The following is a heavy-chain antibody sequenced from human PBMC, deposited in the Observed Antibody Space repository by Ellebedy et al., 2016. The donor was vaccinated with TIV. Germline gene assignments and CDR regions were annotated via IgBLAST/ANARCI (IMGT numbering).Heavy chain of an antibody. D-gene: IGHD2-2*01. Sequence: GESLKISXAASGFTFSSYAMSWVRQAPGKGLEWVSAISGSGGSTYYADSVKGRFTMSRDNSKNTLYLQMNSLRVEDTAVYYCARGQLGSTSSADYWGQGTLVTVSS. J-gene: IGHJ4*02. CDR3: ARGQLGSTSSADY. V-gene: IGHV3-23*01. CDR1: GFTFSSYA. CDR2: ISGSGGST.